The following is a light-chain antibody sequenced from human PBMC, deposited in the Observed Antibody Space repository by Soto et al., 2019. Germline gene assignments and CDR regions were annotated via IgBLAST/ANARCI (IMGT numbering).Light chain of an antibody. Sequence: DIQMTQSPSTLSASVGDRVTITCRASQSISSWLAWYQQKPGKAPKLLIYKASSLESGVPSSFRRSGSGTEFTLTISSLQPDDVATYYCQQYNSYWTFGQGTKVEIK. CDR1: QSISSW. CDR3: QQYNSYWT. V-gene: IGKV1-5*03. J-gene: IGKJ1*01. CDR2: KAS.